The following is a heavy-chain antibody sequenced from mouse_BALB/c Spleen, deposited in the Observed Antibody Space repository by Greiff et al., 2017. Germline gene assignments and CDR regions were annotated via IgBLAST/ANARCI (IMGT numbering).Heavy chain of an antibody. J-gene: IGHJ3*01. D-gene: IGHD1-1*01. CDR2: ISSGGGST. V-gene: IGHV5-12-1*01. CDR1: GFAFSSYD. Sequence: EVMLVESGGGLVKPGGSLKLSCAASGFAFSSYDMSWVRQTPEKRLEWVAYISSGGGSTYYPDTVKGRFIISRDNAKNTLYLQMSKVRSEDTALYYCARPGGSSLPWFAYWGQGTLVTVSA. CDR3: ARPGGSSLPWFAY.